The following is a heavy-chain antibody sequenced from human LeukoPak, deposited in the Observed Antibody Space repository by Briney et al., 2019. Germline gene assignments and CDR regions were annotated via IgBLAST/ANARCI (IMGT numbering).Heavy chain of an antibody. D-gene: IGHD1-1*01. CDR2: IGTASDT. CDR3: ARGPPRGKYYYLDV. J-gene: IGHJ6*03. Sequence: PGGSLRLSCAASGFTFSSFDTHWVRQPTGQGLEWVSTIGTASDTYYPGSVEGRFTLPRDNAKTSLYLQMNSLTAGDTAVYYCARGPPRGKYYYLDVWGKGTTVTVSS. CDR1: GFTFSSFD. V-gene: IGHV3-13*01.